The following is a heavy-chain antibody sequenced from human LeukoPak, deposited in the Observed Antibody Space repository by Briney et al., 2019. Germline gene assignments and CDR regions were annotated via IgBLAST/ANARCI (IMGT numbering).Heavy chain of an antibody. D-gene: IGHD3-10*01. CDR1: GYALTELS. J-gene: IGHJ4*02. CDR2: ADPKDGAT. Sequence: ASVKVSCKVSGYALTELSIHWVRQAPGKGFEWMGGADPKDGATIYAQNFQGRVTVTDDRSTGTTYMELSGLTSEDTALYYCAGDVLVSGGSHYHGYWGQGTLVTVSS. V-gene: IGHV1-24*01. CDR3: AGDVLVSGGSHYHGY.